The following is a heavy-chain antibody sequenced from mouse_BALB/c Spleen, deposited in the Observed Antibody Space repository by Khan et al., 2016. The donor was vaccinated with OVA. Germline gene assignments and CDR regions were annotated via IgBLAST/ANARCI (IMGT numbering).Heavy chain of an antibody. CDR1: GYTFPSNT. CDR3: ARRTTGYAMDY. Sequence: LEVSGAELARPGASVKMSCKASGYTFPSNTMHWVKQRPGQGLEWIGYINPRSDYTIYNQKFKDKATLTADISSTTAYMQLSSLTSDDSAVYYCARRTTGYAMDYWGQGTSVTVP. V-gene: IGHV1-4*01. J-gene: IGHJ4*01. D-gene: IGHD2-14*01. CDR2: INPRSDYT.